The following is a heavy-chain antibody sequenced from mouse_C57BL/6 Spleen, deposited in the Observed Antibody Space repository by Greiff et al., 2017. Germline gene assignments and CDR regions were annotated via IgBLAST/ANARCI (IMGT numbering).Heavy chain of an antibody. Sequence: EVKVVESGGGLVKPGGSLKLSCAASGFTFSDYGMHWVRQAPEKGLEWVAYISSGSSTIYYADTVKGRFTISRDNAKNTLFLQMTSLRSEDTAMYYCARPLYGSSWDYYAMDYWGQGTSVTVSS. V-gene: IGHV5-17*01. CDR1: GFTFSDYG. J-gene: IGHJ4*01. CDR2: ISSGSSTI. CDR3: ARPLYGSSWDYYAMDY. D-gene: IGHD1-1*01.